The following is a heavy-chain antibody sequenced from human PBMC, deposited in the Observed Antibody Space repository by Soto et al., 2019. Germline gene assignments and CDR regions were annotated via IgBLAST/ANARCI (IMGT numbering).Heavy chain of an antibody. Sequence: QVQLVQSGAEVKKPGSSVKVSCKTSEGSFSNYAISWVRQAPGQGLEWMGGIVPVFGSVKYAQNFHGRFTHTAATEPHTPHMESTSLSPAAPAVFQCASPAHIAGRAGDHYYYYGMDVWGQGTTVTVAS. CDR2: IVPVFGSV. CDR1: EGSFSNYA. CDR3: ASPAHIAGRAGDHYYYYGMDV. V-gene: IGHV1-69*06. J-gene: IGHJ6*02. D-gene: IGHD1-26*01.